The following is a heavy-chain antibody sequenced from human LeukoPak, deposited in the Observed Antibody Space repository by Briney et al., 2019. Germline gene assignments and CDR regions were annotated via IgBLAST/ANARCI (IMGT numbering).Heavy chain of an antibody. CDR2: IYYSGST. Sequence: PSETLSLTCTVSGGSISSSSYYWGWIRQPPGKGPEWIGSIYYSGSTYYNPSLKSRVTISVDTSKNQLSLKLSSVTAADTAVYYCASTIRGGPYFDYWGQGTLVTVSS. CDR3: ASTIRGGPYFDY. CDR1: GGSISSSSYY. D-gene: IGHD1-14*01. V-gene: IGHV4-39*01. J-gene: IGHJ4*02.